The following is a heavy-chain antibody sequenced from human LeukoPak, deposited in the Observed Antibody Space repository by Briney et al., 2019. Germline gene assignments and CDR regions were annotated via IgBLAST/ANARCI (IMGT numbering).Heavy chain of an antibody. CDR2: TLYDGSST. J-gene: IGHJ4*02. D-gene: IGHD6-19*01. Sequence: SGRSLRLSCAASGFTFNTYPMHWVRQAPGEGPEWVAVTLYDGSSTDYADSVKGRFTMSRDNAKNTLYLQMNSLRPEDTGIYYCARGNVAVARNLIDFWGQGTLVTVSS. V-gene: IGHV3-30*04. CDR1: GFTFNTYP. CDR3: ARGNVAVARNLIDF.